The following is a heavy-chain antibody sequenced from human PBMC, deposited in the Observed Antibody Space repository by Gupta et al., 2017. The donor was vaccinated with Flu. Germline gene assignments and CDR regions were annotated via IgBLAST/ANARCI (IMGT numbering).Heavy chain of an antibody. CDR3: ATVTTGY. CDR2: ISWNSGSI. V-gene: IGHV3-9*01. J-gene: IGHJ4*02. CDR1: EYA. Sequence: EYAMRWVRQAPGKGLEWVSGISWNSGSIGYADSVKGRFTISRDNAKNSLYLQMNSLRAEDTALYYCATVTTGYWGQGTLVTVSS. D-gene: IGHD4-17*01.